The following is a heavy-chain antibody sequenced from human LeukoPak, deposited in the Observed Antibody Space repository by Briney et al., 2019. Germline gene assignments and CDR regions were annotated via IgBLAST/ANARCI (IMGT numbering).Heavy chain of an antibody. J-gene: IGHJ4*02. V-gene: IGHV3-23*01. Sequence: QSGGSLRLSCAASGFTVSSNYMSWVRLAPGKGLEWVSAISGSGGSTYYADSVKGRFTISRDNSKNTLYLQMNSLRAEDTAVYYCAKTIRDTTNYYDSSGYYYGRYFDYWGQGTLVTASS. D-gene: IGHD3-22*01. CDR2: ISGSGGST. CDR3: AKTIRDTTNYYDSSGYYYGRYFDY. CDR1: GFTVSSNY.